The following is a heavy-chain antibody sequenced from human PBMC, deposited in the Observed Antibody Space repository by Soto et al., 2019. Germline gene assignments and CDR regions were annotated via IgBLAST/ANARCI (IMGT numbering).Heavy chain of an antibody. V-gene: IGHV4-31*03. CDR1: GDSISSGGYY. J-gene: IGHJ5*02. CDR3: ARLNPIFVVPTAMGGFDP. Sequence: QVQLQESGPGLVKPSQTLSLTCTVSGDSISSGGYYWSWIRQSPGRGLEWIGYIFYSGYSYYNPSLKRRLFISVDTSKNHCSLRLSSVTAADTAVYYCARLNPIFVVPTAMGGFDPWGQGALVTVSS. D-gene: IGHD2-2*01. CDR2: IFYSGYS.